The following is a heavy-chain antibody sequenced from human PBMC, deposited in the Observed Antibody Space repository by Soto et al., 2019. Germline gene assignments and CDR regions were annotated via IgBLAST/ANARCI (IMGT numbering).Heavy chain of an antibody. V-gene: IGHV4-30-4*01. D-gene: IGHD6-19*01. Sequence: QVQLQESGPGLVTPSQTLSLTCTVSGASIFSGDFYWTWIRQPPGEGLEWIGYTDYSGSTYYNPSLMNRVTISIDTSKNQFSLKLRSVTAAYTAVYYCVRDHQWLLMDVWGQGTMVTVSS. J-gene: IGHJ6*02. CDR3: VRDHQWLLMDV. CDR2: TDYSGST. CDR1: GASIFSGDFY.